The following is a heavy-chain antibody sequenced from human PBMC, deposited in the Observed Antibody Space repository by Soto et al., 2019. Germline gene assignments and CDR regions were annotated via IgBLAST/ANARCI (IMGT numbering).Heavy chain of an antibody. CDR3: ARVGGGLASLGYYGMDV. V-gene: IGHV1-2*04. CDR2: INPNSGGT. CDR1: GYTFIGYY. J-gene: IGHJ6*02. Sequence: QVQLVQSGAEVKKTGASVKVSCKASGYTFIGYYIHWVRQAPGQGLEWMGWINPNSGGTNYAQRFTGWVTMTKDRSISTAYMELSRLKSDDTAVYYCARVGGGLASLGYYGMDVWGQGTTVTVSS. D-gene: IGHD3-10*01.